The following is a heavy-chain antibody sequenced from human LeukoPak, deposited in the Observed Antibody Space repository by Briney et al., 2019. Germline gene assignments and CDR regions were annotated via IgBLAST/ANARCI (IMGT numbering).Heavy chain of an antibody. CDR2: ISSSGSTI. V-gene: IGHV3-48*03. CDR3: ARGDSGSYYFDY. D-gene: IGHD1-26*01. J-gene: IGHJ4*02. Sequence: PGGSLRLSCAASGFTFSSYEMNWVRQAPGKGLEWVSYISSSGSTIYYADSVKGQFTISRDNAKNSLYLQMNSLRAEDTAVYYCARGDSGSYYFDYWGQGTLVTVSS. CDR1: GFTFSSYE.